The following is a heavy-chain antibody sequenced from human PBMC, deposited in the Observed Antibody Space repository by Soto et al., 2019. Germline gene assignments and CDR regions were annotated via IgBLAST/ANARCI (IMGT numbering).Heavy chain of an antibody. CDR1: GGSISSYY. D-gene: IGHD3-3*01. CDR2: IYYSGST. V-gene: IGHV4-59*01. Sequence: SETLSLTCTVSGGSISSYYWSWIRQPPGKGLEWIGYIYYSGSTNYNPSLKSRVTISVDTSKNQFSLKLSSVTAADTAVYYCAREGIFGNYYFDYWGQGTLVTVSS. J-gene: IGHJ4*02. CDR3: AREGIFGNYYFDY.